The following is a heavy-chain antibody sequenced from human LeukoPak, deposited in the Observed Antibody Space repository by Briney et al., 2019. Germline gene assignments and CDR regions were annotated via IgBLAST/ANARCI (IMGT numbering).Heavy chain of an antibody. J-gene: IGHJ3*02. Sequence: TGGSLRLSCTASGFTFSAYAMMWVRQAPGKGPEWVSAIRGGGGSAFYADSVKGRFTISRDNSKYTLFLQMNSLRAEDTAVYYCARDPNGDYIGVFDMWGPGTMVTVSS. CDR1: GFTFSAYA. V-gene: IGHV3-23*01. D-gene: IGHD4-17*01. CDR2: IRGGGGSA. CDR3: ARDPNGDYIGVFDM.